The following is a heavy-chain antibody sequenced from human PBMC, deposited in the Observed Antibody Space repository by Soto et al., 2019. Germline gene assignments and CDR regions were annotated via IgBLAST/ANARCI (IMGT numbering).Heavy chain of an antibody. J-gene: IGHJ3*02. CDR2: ISYDGNNK. CDR1: GFTFSKYA. CDR3: ARAPGEGAFDI. Sequence: QVQLVESGGGVVQPGRSLRLSCAASGFTFSKYAMHWVRQAPGKGLEWVAVISYDGNNKYYADSVKGRFTISRDNSKNTLYLQMNSLRAEDTAVYYCARAPGEGAFDIWGQGTMVTVSS. D-gene: IGHD3-16*01. V-gene: IGHV3-30-3*01.